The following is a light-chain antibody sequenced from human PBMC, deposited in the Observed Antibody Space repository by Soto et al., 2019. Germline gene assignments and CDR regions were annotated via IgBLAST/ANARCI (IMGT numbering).Light chain of an antibody. Sequence: IVLTQTICTLSLSPREKATLSSRSVQRVSSNYLASYQQKPGQAPRLLLSDASNRATGIPARFSGSGSGTDFTLTISSLEPEEFAVYYGHQRSNWPPITSGQGTRLEIK. V-gene: IGKV3-11*01. CDR1: QRVSSNY. CDR3: HQRSNWPPIT. CDR2: DAS. J-gene: IGKJ5*01.